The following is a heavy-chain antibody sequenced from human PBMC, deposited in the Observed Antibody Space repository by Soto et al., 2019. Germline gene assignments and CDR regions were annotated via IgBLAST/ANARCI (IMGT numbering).Heavy chain of an antibody. Sequence: GASVKVSCKASGGALSNSAFSWVRQAPGQGPEWMGGIIPLFGTPNYAQRFQARLTITADEYTSTAYMELSSLRSEDTAVYYGALPAQSYGLDVWGQGTTVIVS. CDR3: ALPAQSYGLDV. D-gene: IGHD4-4*01. CDR1: GGALSNSA. V-gene: IGHV1-69*13. J-gene: IGHJ6*02. CDR2: IIPLFGTP.